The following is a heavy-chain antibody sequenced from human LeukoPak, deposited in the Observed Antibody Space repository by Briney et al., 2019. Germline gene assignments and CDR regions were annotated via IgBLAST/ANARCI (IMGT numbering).Heavy chain of an antibody. V-gene: IGHV3-21*06. CDR2: ISSSSSYI. CDR1: GFTFSSYS. D-gene: IGHD3-9*01. Sequence: GGSLRLSCAASGFTFSSYSMNWVRQAPGKGLEWVSSISSSSSYIYYADSVKGRFAISRDNAKSSLDLEMNSLRAEDTAVYYCARPPDILTGKNWFDPWGQGTLVTVSS. CDR3: ARPPDILTGKNWFDP. J-gene: IGHJ5*02.